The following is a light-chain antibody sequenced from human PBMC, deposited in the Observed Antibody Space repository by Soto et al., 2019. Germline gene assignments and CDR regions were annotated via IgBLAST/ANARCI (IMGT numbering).Light chain of an antibody. J-gene: IGKJ2*01. V-gene: IGKV1-5*01. CDR1: QSISSW. Sequence: DIQMTQSPSTLSASVGDRVTITCRASQSISSWLAWYQQKPGQAPKLLIYDGSSLESGVPSRFSGSGSGTDFTLTISSLQPDDFAAYYCQQYSSYPYTFGQGTKLEIK. CDR3: QQYSSYPYT. CDR2: DGS.